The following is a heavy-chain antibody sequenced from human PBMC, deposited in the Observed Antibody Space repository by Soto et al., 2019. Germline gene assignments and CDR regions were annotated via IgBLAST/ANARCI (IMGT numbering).Heavy chain of an antibody. Sequence: GGSLRLSCAASGFTFSSYWMHWVRQAPGKGLVWVSRISSSGGSTYYADSVKGRFTISRDNSKNTLYLQMNSLRAEDTAVYYCAKALAVAGTTPSDPWGQGPLVTVSS. J-gene: IGHJ5*02. CDR2: ISSSGGST. D-gene: IGHD6-19*01. V-gene: IGHV3-74*01. CDR1: GFTFSSYW. CDR3: AKALAVAGTTPSDP.